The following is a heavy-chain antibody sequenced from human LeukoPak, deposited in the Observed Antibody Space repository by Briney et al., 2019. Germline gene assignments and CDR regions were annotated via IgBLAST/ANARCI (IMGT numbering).Heavy chain of an antibody. V-gene: IGHV3-7*01. CDR1: GFTFSSYW. CDR2: INQDGGEK. J-gene: IGHJ4*02. Sequence: GGSLRLSCAASGFTFSSYWMSWVRQAPGKGLEWVANINQDGGEKFYVDSVKGRFTISRDNAKNSLYLQMNSLRAEDTAVYYCARRVGSYGDYVVDYWGQGTLVTVSS. D-gene: IGHD4-17*01. CDR3: ARRVGSYGDYVVDY.